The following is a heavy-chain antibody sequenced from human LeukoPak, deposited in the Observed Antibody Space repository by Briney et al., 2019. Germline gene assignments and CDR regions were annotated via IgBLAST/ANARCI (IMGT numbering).Heavy chain of an antibody. V-gene: IGHV1-8*01. J-gene: IGHJ4*02. CDR2: MNPNSGNT. CDR1: GYTFTSYD. CDR3: ARVMVRGVITPGY. Sequence: GASVKVSCKASGYTFTSYDINWVRQPTGQGLEWMGWMNPNSGNTGYAQKFQGRVTMTRNTSISTAYMELSSVRSEDTAVYYCARVMVRGVITPGYWGQGTLVTVSS. D-gene: IGHD3-10*01.